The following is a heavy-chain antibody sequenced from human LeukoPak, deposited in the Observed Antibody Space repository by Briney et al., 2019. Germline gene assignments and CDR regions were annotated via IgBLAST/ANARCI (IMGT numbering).Heavy chain of an antibody. Sequence: PSETLSLTCTVSGGSISSYYWSWIRQPPGKGLEWIGYIYYSGSTNYNPSLKSRVTISVDTSKNQFSLKLSSVTAADTAVYYCARENVDDFWSGYYDNWGQGTLVTVSS. CDR1: GGSISSYY. J-gene: IGHJ4*02. CDR3: ARENVDDFWSGYYDN. V-gene: IGHV4-59*01. CDR2: IYYSGST. D-gene: IGHD3-3*01.